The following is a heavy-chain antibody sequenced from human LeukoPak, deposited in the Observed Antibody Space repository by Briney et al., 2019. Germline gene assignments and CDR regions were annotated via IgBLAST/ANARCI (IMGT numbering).Heavy chain of an antibody. J-gene: IGHJ5*02. CDR1: GYTFTGYY. Sequence: GASVKVSCKASGYTFTGYYMHWVRQAPGQGLEWMGRINPNSGGTDYAQNFRGRVTLTRDTSISTAYMDLTRLRSDDTAVYYCASDQAGSVNSFDPWGQGTLVTVSS. V-gene: IGHV1-2*06. CDR2: INPNSGGT. CDR3: ASDQAGSVNSFDP.